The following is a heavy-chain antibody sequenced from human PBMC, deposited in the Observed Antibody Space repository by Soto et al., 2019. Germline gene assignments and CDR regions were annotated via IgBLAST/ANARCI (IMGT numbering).Heavy chain of an antibody. CDR2: IYYSGST. V-gene: IGHV4-39*01. CDR3: ASTMVTTPPNDAFDI. CDR1: GGSISSSSYY. D-gene: IGHD4-17*01. Sequence: QLQLQESGPGLVKPSETLSLTCTVSGGSISSSSYYWGWIRQPPGKGLEWIGSIYYSGSTYYNPSLKSRVTISVDTSKNQFSLKLSSVTAADTAVYYCASTMVTTPPNDAFDIWGQGTMVTVSS. J-gene: IGHJ3*02.